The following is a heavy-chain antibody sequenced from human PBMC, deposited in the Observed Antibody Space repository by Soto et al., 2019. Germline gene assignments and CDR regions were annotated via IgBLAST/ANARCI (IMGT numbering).Heavy chain of an antibody. D-gene: IGHD3-10*01. CDR1: GGSSSGYY. Sequence: SETLSLTCAVYGGSSSGYYWSWIRQPPGKGLEWIGEINHSGSTNYNPSLKSRVTISVDTSKNQFSLKLSFVTAADTAVYYCATSTRGRYYNPYWGQGTLVTVSS. J-gene: IGHJ4*02. CDR3: ATSTRGRYYNPY. V-gene: IGHV4-34*01. CDR2: INHSGST.